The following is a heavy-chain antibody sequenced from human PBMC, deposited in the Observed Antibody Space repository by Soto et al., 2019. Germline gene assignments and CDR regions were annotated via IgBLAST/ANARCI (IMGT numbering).Heavy chain of an antibody. D-gene: IGHD5-12*01. CDR3: VRGGGYDPFDY. J-gene: IGHJ4*02. Sequence: SETLSLTCTVSGGSVNSDIYYWSWIRQPPGKGLEWIGFIYYTGSANYKPSLKSQVTISIDTSKNQFSLKLFSVTAADTAVYYCVRGGGYDPFDYWGQGVLVTVSS. CDR1: GGSVNSDIYY. CDR2: IYYTGSA. V-gene: IGHV4-61*01.